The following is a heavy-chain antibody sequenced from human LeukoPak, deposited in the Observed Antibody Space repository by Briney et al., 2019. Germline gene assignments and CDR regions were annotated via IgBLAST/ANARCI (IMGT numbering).Heavy chain of an antibody. CDR3: ARDSDILTGPNWFDP. CDR2: IYTSGST. D-gene: IGHD3-9*01. Sequence: SETLSLTCTVSGGSISSYYWSWIRQPAGKGLGWIGRIYTSGSTNYNPSLKSRVTMSVDTSKNQFSLKLSSVTAADTAVYYCARDSDILTGPNWFDPWGQGTLVTVSS. J-gene: IGHJ5*02. CDR1: GGSISSYY. V-gene: IGHV4-4*07.